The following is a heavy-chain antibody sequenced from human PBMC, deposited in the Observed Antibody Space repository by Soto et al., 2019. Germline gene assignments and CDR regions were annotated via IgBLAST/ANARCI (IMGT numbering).Heavy chain of an antibody. D-gene: IGHD3-16*01. CDR1: GYTFGDYY. CDR2: INPKSGDT. Sequence: QVQLEQSGPELKKPGASVKVSCKASGYTFGDYYMHWVRQVPGPGLEWLGWINPKSGDTHYAQKFQSSVTMTRDTSINTAYMELSRLRSDDAAVYFGATMVVPTTYVVAWGQGTLVTVSS. CDR3: ATMVVPTTYVVA. V-gene: IGHV1-2*04. J-gene: IGHJ5*02.